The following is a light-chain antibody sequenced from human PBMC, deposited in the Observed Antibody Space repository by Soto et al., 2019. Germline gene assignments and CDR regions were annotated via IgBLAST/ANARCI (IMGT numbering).Light chain of an antibody. CDR1: QRVTSSC. CDR3: HQHGGRPPWT. Sequence: EIVLTQSPGTLSLSPGERATLSCRATQRVTSSCLTWSQQIPGQAPRLLIYGTSSRATGIQDRFSGSGSGTDFTLIIHGLEPEDIEMYYCHQHGGRPPWTFCQGTRVELK. J-gene: IGKJ1*01. V-gene: IGKV3-20*01. CDR2: GTS.